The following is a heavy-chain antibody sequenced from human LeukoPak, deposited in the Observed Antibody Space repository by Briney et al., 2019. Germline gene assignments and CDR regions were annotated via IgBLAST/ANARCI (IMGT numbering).Heavy chain of an antibody. J-gene: IGHJ6*02. CDR1: GYTFTSYG. D-gene: IGHD6-6*01. CDR3: ATYSNSTLQYYYGLDV. V-gene: IGHV1-18*01. CDR2: ISAYNGNT. Sequence: ASVKVSCKASGYTFTSYGISWGRQAPGQGLEGMGWISAYNGNTNYAQKLQGRVTMTRDTSISTAYMELNRLTSDDTAVYYCATYSNSTLQYYYGLDVWGQGTTVTVSS.